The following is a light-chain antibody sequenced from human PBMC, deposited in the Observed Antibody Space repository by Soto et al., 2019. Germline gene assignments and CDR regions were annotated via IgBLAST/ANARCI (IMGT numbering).Light chain of an antibody. CDR1: LSVSSD. V-gene: IGKV3-15*01. Sequence: EIVMTQSPATLSLSPGERATLSCRASLSVSSDLAWYRQKPGQAPRLVIYRAFTRATGIPARFSGSGFGTDFTLTISSLQSEDFAVYYCQQYNNWPLTFGGGTKVEIK. J-gene: IGKJ4*01. CDR2: RAF. CDR3: QQYNNWPLT.